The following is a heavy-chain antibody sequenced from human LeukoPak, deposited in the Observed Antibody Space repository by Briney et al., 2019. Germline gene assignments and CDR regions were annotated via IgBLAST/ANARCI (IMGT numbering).Heavy chain of an antibody. CDR1: GYTFTSYD. CDR2: MNPNSGNT. J-gene: IGHJ4*02. V-gene: IGHV1-8*01. CDR3: ARTSDSGSYLAYYLDF. Sequence: ASVKVSCKASGYTFTSYDINWVRQATGQGLEWMGWMNPNSGNTGYAQKFQGRVTMTRNTSISTAYMELSSLRSEDTAVYYCARTSDSGSYLAYYLDFWGQGTLVTVSS. D-gene: IGHD1-26*01.